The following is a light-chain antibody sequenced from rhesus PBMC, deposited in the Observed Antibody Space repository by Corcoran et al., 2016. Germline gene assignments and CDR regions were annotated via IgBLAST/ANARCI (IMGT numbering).Light chain of an antibody. CDR1: QGFSRY. V-gene: IGKV1-28*02. CDR2: DAS. CDR3: LQYKTYPYS. Sequence: DIQMTQSPSSLSASLGDTVTITCRASQGFSRYLNWFPHKPGKAPRLLNYDASRLESGVPSRFSGSGSGTDFRLTISSLHPEDFEAYYCLQYKTYPYSFRQGTKVEIK. J-gene: IGKJ2*01.